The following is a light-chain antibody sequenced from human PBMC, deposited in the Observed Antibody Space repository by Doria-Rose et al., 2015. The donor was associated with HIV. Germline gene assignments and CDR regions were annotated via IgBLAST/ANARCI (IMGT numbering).Light chain of an antibody. V-gene: IGKV3-20*01. CDR2: DGS. Sequence: MVLTQSPGTLSLSPGERATLSCRASQSFSSTYLAWYQQKPGQAPSLLIYDGSTRATGIPDRFSASGSGTDFTLTINRLEPEDFALYYCHQYGSSWTVGQGTKVEI. J-gene: IGKJ1*01. CDR1: QSFSSTY. CDR3: HQYGSSWT.